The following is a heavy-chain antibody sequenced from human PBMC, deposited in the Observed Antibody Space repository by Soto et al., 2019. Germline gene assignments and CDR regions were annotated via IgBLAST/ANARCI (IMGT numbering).Heavy chain of an antibody. Sequence: ASVKVSCKASGGTFSSYAISWVRQAPGQGLEWMGGIIPIFGTANYAQKFQGRVTITADESTSTAYMELSSLRSEDTAVYYCAREIGPAAMWGSYYYYGMDVWGQGTTVTVSS. J-gene: IGHJ6*02. CDR2: IIPIFGTA. CDR3: AREIGPAAMWGSYYYYGMDV. V-gene: IGHV1-69*13. D-gene: IGHD2-2*01. CDR1: GGTFSSYA.